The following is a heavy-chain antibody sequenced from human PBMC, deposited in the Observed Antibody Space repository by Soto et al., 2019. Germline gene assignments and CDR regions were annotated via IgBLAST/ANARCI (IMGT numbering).Heavy chain of an antibody. CDR1: GFTFSSYG. V-gene: IGHV3-30*18. D-gene: IGHD3-3*01. CDR2: ISYDGSNK. CDR3: AKDPGPGITIFGVVIDY. J-gene: IGHJ4*02. Sequence: GGSLRLSCAASGFTFSSYGMHWVRQAPGKGLEWVAVISYDGSNKYYADSVKGRFTISRDNSKNTLYLQMNSLRAEDTAVYYCAKDPGPGITIFGVVIDYWGQGTLVTVSS.